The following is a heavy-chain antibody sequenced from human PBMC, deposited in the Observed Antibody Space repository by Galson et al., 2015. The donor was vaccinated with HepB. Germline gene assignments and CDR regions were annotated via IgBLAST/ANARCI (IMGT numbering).Heavy chain of an antibody. CDR2: ISYDGSNK. V-gene: IGHV3-30*18. Sequence: SLRLSCAASGFTLSSYGMHWVRQAPGKGLEWVAVISYDGSNKYYADSVKGRFTISRDNSKNTLYLQMNSLRAEDTAVYYCAKDLGAAGTWLLTHSRWGYYYYYGMDVWGQGTTVTVSS. J-gene: IGHJ6*02. D-gene: IGHD6-13*01. CDR3: AKDLGAAGTWLLTHSRWGYYYYYGMDV. CDR1: GFTLSSYG.